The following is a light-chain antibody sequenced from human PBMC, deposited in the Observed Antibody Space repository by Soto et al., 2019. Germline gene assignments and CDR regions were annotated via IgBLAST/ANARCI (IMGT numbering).Light chain of an antibody. CDR3: CSYAGT. CDR1: SSDVGGYNY. Sequence: QSALSQPRSVSGSPGQSVTISCTGTSSDVGGYNYVSWYQQHPGKVPKLMIYDVSKRPSGVPDRFSGSKSGNTASLTISGLQAEDEADYYCCSYAGTFGGGTKLTVL. V-gene: IGLV2-11*01. CDR2: DVS. J-gene: IGLJ2*01.